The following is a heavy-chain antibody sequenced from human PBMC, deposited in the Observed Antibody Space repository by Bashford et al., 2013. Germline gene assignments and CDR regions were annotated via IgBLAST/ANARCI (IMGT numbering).Heavy chain of an antibody. CDR2: INNSGST. CDR1: GGSISGYY. Sequence: SETLSLTCAVYGGSISGYYWSWIRQPPGKGLEWIGNINNSGSTNYNPPSKSRVTISVDTSKNQFSLNLSSVTAADTAVYFCARHFWFDPWAQG. CDR3: ARHFWFDP. J-gene: IGHJ5*02. V-gene: IGHV4-59*08.